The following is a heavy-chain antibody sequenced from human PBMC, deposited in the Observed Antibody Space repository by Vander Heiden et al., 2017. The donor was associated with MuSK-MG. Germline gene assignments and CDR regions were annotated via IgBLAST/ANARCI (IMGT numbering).Heavy chain of an antibody. CDR3: ARRSVVQGIIVFDP. V-gene: IGHV2-5*02. CDR2: IYWDDDK. D-gene: IGHD3-10*01. CDR1: GFSLSTSGVG. Sequence: QITLKESGPTLVKPTQTLTLTCFFSGFSLSTSGVGVVWIRQPPGKALEWLAVIYWDDDKRYSPFLKNRLTITKDTSKNQVVLTMTNMDPVDTATYYCARRSVVQGIIVFDPWGQGTLVTVSS. J-gene: IGHJ5*02.